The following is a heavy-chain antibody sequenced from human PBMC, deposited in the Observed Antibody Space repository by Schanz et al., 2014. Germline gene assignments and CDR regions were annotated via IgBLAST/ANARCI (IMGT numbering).Heavy chain of an antibody. J-gene: IGHJ4*02. CDR2: IRQDESGT. V-gene: IGHV3-7*01. CDR3: AKGFDY. CDR1: GFTFSSNS. Sequence: EVQLVESGGGLVQPGGSLRLSCVASGFTFSSNSMTWVRQAPGKGLEWVANIRQDESGTQYVDSVKGRFTISRDNSKNTLHLQMNSLRVEDTAVYYCAKGFDYWGQGTLVTVSS.